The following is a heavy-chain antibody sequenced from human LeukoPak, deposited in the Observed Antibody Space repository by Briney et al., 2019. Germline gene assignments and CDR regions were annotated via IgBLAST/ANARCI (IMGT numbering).Heavy chain of an antibody. D-gene: IGHD3-10*01. CDR2: ISGSGGSA. V-gene: IGHV3-23*01. Sequence: GGSLRLSCAASGFTFSSYAMSWVRQAPGKGLEWVSAISGSGGSAYYADSVKGRFTISRDNSRNTLYLQMNSLRAEDTAVYYCAKDRYGSGSYYNYWGQGTLVTVSS. CDR3: AKDRYGSGSYYNY. J-gene: IGHJ4*02. CDR1: GFTFSSYA.